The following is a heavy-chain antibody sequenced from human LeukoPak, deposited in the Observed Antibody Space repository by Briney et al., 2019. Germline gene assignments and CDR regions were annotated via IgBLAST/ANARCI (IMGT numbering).Heavy chain of an antibody. D-gene: IGHD3-16*02. CDR1: GGSFSGYY. CDR3: ARAPGPDYDYVWGSYRPYDY. V-gene: IGHV4-34*01. J-gene: IGHJ4*02. CDR2: INHSGST. Sequence: PSETLSLTCAVYGGSFSGYYWSWIRQPPGKGLEWIGEINHSGSTNYNPSLKSRVTISVDTSKNQFSLKLSSVTAADTAVYYCARAPGPDYDYVWGSYRPYDYWGQGTLVTVSS.